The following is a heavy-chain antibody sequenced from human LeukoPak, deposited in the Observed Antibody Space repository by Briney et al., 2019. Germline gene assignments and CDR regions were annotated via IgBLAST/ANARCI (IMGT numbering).Heavy chain of an antibody. CDR3: AIRGVPAD. V-gene: IGHV3-30-3*01. J-gene: IGHJ3*01. Sequence: PGRSLRLSCAASGFTFSSYAMRWVRQAPGKGLEWVAIISYDGSNDYYADSVKGRFTISRDNSKNTLYLQMNSLRVEDTAIYYCAIRGVPADWGQGTKVTVSS. CDR1: GFTFSSYA. D-gene: IGHD3-10*01. CDR2: ISYDGSND.